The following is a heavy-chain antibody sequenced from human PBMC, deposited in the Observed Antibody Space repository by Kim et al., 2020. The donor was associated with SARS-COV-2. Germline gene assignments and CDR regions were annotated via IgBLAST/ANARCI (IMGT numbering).Heavy chain of an antibody. V-gene: IGHV3-73*01. CDR2: IRSKPNNYAT. J-gene: IGHJ4*02. D-gene: IGHD4-17*01. Sequence: GGSLRLSCAASGCTFSASAMHWVRQASGKGLEWVGRIRSKPNNYATSYAASVTGRFTISRDDSTNTVYLQMDSLKTDDTAVYFCSRHSGKHGDRGFDNWGQGTLVTVSS. CDR3: SRHSGKHGDRGFDN. CDR1: GCTFSASA.